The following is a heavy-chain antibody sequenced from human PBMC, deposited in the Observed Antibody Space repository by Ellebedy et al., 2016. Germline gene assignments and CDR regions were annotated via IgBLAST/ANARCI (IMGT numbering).Heavy chain of an antibody. J-gene: IGHJ3*02. Sequence: GGSLRLXCAASGFTFSTYWMHWVRQPPGKGLVWFSHINSDGSATTYADSVKGRFTISRDNAKNTLYLQLNSLRADDTAVYYCVRAAAAIGDAFDIWGQGTMVTVSS. V-gene: IGHV3-74*03. CDR2: INSDGSAT. CDR3: VRAAAAIGDAFDI. CDR1: GFTFSTYW. D-gene: IGHD2-2*01.